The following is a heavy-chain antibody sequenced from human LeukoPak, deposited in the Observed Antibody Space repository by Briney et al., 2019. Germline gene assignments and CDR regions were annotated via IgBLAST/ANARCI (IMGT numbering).Heavy chain of an antibody. CDR1: GGTFSSYA. J-gene: IGHJ6*02. D-gene: IGHD6-19*01. CDR3: ARSDPAVAGLYGMDV. CDR2: IIPIFGTA. Sequence: ASVKDSCKASGGTFSSYAISWVRQAPGQGLEWMGGIIPIFGTANYAQKFQGRVTITADESTSTAYMELSSLRSEDTAVYYCARSDPAVAGLYGMDVWGQGTTVTVSS. V-gene: IGHV1-69*13.